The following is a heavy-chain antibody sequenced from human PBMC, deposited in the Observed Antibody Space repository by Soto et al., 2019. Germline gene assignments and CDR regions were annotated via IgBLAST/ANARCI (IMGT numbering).Heavy chain of an antibody. CDR3: ARVKSSGYESQSDY. J-gene: IGHJ4*02. Sequence: QVQLVESGGGVVQPGRSLRLSCAASGFTFSSYAMHWVRQAPGKGLEWVAVISYDGSNKYYADSVKGRFTISRDNSKNTLYMQMNSLRAEDTAVYYCARVKSSGYESQSDYWGQGTLVTVSS. D-gene: IGHD5-12*01. V-gene: IGHV3-30-3*01. CDR1: GFTFSSYA. CDR2: ISYDGSNK.